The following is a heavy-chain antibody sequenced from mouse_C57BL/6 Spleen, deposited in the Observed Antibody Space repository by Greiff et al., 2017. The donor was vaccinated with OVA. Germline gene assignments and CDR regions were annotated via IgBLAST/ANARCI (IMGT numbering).Heavy chain of an antibody. CDR3: ARLYYFDY. CDR1: GYTFTSYW. CDR2: INPSSGYT. J-gene: IGHJ2*01. Sequence: QVQLKQSGAELAKPGASVKLSCKASGYTFTSYWMHWVKQRPGQGLEWIGYINPSSGYTKYNQKFKDKATLTADKSSSPAYMQLSSLTSEDSAVYYCARLYYFDYWGQGTTLTVSS. V-gene: IGHV1-7*01.